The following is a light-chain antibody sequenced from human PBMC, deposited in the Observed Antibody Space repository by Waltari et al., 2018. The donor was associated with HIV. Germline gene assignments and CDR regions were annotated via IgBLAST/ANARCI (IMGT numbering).Light chain of an antibody. J-gene: IGKJ2*01. CDR2: AAS. V-gene: IGKV1-9*01. CDR3: QQLHTCPYT. Sequence: DIQLTQSPSFLSGSLGDRVSISCRARQAIGTYLAWYQQYRVRAPKVLIYAASTLQPGVPSRFSGSGSGTEFTLTVTRLQPEDSATYYCQQLHTCPYTFGQGTNLDIK. CDR1: QAIGTY.